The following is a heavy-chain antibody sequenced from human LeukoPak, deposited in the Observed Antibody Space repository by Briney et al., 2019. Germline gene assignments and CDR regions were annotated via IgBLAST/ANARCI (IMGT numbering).Heavy chain of an antibody. V-gene: IGHV3-15*01. J-gene: IGHJ4*02. Sequence: GGSLRLSCAASGFTFSNPWMSWARQPPGKGREWVGRIKSKTDGGTTDYAATVKGRFTISRDDSKNTLYLQMNSLKTEDTAVYYCTTDILWFGELTFDYWGQGTLVTVSS. CDR2: IKSKTDGGTT. CDR3: TTDILWFGELTFDY. D-gene: IGHD3-10*01. CDR1: GFTFSNPW.